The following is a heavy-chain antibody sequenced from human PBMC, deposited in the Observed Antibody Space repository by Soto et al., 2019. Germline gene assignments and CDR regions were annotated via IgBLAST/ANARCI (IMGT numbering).Heavy chain of an antibody. Sequence: QVQLVESGGGVVQPGRSLRLSCAASGFIFSGYSMHWVRQAPGKGLEWVAVISYDGSNKYYADSVKGRFTISRDNSKSTLYLQMNSLRAGDTTVYYCARALGVRVVRGVTHYYYYGTDVWGQGTTVTVSS. CDR3: ARALGVRVVRGVTHYYYYGTDV. J-gene: IGHJ6*02. CDR1: GFIFSGYS. V-gene: IGHV3-30-3*01. CDR2: ISYDGSNK. D-gene: IGHD3-10*01.